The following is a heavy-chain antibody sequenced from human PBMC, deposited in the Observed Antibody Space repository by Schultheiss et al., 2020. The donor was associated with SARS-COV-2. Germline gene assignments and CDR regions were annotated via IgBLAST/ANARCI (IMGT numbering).Heavy chain of an antibody. V-gene: IGHV3-48*03. CDR3: AKGDDYGDYRYYYGMDV. Sequence: GGSLRLSCAASGFTFSSYEMNWVRQAPGKGLEWVSYISSSGSTIYYADSVKGRFTISRDNAKNSLYLQMNSLRAEDTAVYYCAKGDDYGDYRYYYGMDVWGQGTTVTVSS. J-gene: IGHJ6*02. D-gene: IGHD4-17*01. CDR2: ISSSGSTI. CDR1: GFTFSSYE.